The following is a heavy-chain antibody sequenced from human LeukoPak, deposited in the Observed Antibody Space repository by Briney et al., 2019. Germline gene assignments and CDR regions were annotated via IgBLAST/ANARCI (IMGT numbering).Heavy chain of an antibody. D-gene: IGHD6-13*01. CDR3: ARRGMAAAGQFYFDN. CDR2: IGYSGGDT. CDR1: GFTLSSYE. V-gene: IGHV3-23*01. J-gene: IGHJ4*02. Sequence: GGSLRLSCTVSGFTLSSYEMTWFRQAPGKGLEWVSSIGYSGGDTHYADSVKGRFTISRDNSKNTLYLQMNSLRGEDTAVYHCARRGMAAAGQFYFDNWGQGTLVTVSS.